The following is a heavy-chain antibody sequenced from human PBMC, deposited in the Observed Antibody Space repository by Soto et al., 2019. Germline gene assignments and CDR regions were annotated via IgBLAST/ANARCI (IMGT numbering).Heavy chain of an antibody. J-gene: IGHJ4*02. D-gene: IGHD3-10*01. CDR1: GFTVSNNY. Sequence: EVQLVESGGGLIQPGGSLRLSCAVSGFTVSNNYMSWVRQAPGKGLEGVSVIYSGGYTAYGDSVKGRFTISRDNSKNTPYLQLNGRGADHRAVYYWAAQPGGGGYWGQGTLVTVSS. CDR3: AAQPGGGGY. V-gene: IGHV3-53*01. CDR2: IYSGGYT.